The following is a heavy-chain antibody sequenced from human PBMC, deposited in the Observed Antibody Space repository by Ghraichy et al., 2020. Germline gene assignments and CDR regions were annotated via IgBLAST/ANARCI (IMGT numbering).Heavy chain of an antibody. J-gene: IGHJ6*02. Sequence: SETLSLTCTVSGGSISSGSYYWSWIRQPAGKGLEWIGRIYTSGSTNYNPSLKSRVTISVDTSKNQFSLKLSSVTAADTAVYYCARLAPSGYDSASYYYYGMDVWGQGTTVTVSS. D-gene: IGHD5-12*01. CDR3: ARLAPSGYDSASYYYYGMDV. CDR2: IYTSGST. CDR1: GGSISSGSYY. V-gene: IGHV4-61*02.